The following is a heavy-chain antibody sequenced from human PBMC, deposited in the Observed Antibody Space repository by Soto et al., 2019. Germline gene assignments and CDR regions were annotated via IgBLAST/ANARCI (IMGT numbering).Heavy chain of an antibody. Sequence: QVQLQESGPGLVKPSQTLSLTCTVSGGSISSGDYYWSWIRQPPGKGLEWIGYIYYSGSTYYNPSLQSRVTTSVDTSKNRYSLKLSSVTAADTAVYYWARVLVRYDSSGTNTRGCFDYWGQGTLVTVSS. CDR1: GGSISSGDYY. CDR3: ARVLVRYDSSGTNTRGCFDY. D-gene: IGHD3-22*01. J-gene: IGHJ4*02. CDR2: IYYSGST. V-gene: IGHV4-30-4*01.